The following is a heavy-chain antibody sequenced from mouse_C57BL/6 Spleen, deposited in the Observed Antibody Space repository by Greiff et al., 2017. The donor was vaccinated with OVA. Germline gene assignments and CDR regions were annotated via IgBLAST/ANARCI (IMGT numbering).Heavy chain of an antibody. CDR3: GSTTIVAACDDLDD. V-gene: IGHV14-2*01. D-gene: IGHD1-1*01. Sequence: EVQLEESGAELVKPGASVKLSCTASGFNFTDYYMHWVKQRPEQGLEWIGKINPEDGGTKYAQKFQGKATITVDKSSNTAYLQLSSLTSEDAAVYYCGSTTIVAACDDLDDWGKGTTVTVSS. J-gene: IGHJ1*03. CDR2: INPEDGGT. CDR1: GFNFTDYY.